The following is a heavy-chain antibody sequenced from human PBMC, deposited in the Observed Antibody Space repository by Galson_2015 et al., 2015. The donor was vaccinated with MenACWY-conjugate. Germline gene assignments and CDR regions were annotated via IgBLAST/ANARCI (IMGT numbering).Heavy chain of an antibody. Sequence: ETLSLTCTVSGNSISAAYWSWIRQPPGKGLEWIGYMYYSGSPNYNPSLESRVTISVDTSKNQISLKLSSVTAADTAVYYCTRQWGYLGEFYFDYWGQGALVTVSS. D-gene: IGHD3-16*01. CDR1: GNSISAAY. V-gene: IGHV4-59*08. CDR3: TRQWGYLGEFYFDY. CDR2: MYYSGSP. J-gene: IGHJ4*02.